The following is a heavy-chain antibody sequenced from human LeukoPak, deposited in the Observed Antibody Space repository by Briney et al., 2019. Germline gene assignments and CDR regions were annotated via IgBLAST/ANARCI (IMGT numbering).Heavy chain of an antibody. D-gene: IGHD5-18*01. J-gene: IGHJ4*02. V-gene: IGHV4-34*01. CDR2: INHSGST. CDR3: ARAEQAVVTGYLDY. CDR1: GGSFSGYY. Sequence: PSETLSLTCAVYGGSFSGYYWSWIRQPPGKGLEWIGEINHSGSTNYNPSLKSRVTISVDTSKNQFSLKLSSVTAADTAVYYCARAEQAVVTGYLDYWGQGTLVTVSS.